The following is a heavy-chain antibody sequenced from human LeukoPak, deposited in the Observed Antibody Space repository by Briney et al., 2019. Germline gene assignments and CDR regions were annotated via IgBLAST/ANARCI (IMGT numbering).Heavy chain of an antibody. CDR2: IYYSGST. V-gene: IGHV4-59*08. J-gene: IGHJ2*01. D-gene: IGHD3-9*01. CDR3: ARHGRTITIGAPAYWYFDL. CDR1: GGSISSYY. Sequence: SETLSLTCTVSGGSISSYYWSWIRQPPGKGLEWIGYIYYSGSTNYNPSLKSRVTISVDTSKNQFSLKLSSVTAADTAVYYCARHGRTITIGAPAYWYFDLWGRGTLVTVSS.